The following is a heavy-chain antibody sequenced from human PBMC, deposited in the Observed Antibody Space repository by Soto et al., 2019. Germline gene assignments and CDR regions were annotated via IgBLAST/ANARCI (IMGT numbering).Heavy chain of an antibody. CDR3: VRVGYAYGNDP. CDR1: GFTFSDYY. Sequence: GGSLRLSCAASGFTFSDYYMSWIRQAPGKGLEWISYISSSGATIYYADSVKGRFTTSRDNANNSLFLEMNSLRAEDTAVYYCVRVGYAYGNDPWGQGTMVTV. V-gene: IGHV3-11*01. J-gene: IGHJ5*02. CDR2: ISSSGATI. D-gene: IGHD3-10*01.